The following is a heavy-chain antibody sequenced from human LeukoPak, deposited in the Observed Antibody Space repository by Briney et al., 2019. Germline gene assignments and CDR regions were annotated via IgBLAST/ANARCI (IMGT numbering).Heavy chain of an antibody. J-gene: IGHJ6*03. Sequence: PSETLSLTCTVSGGSISSYYWSWIRQPAGKGLEWIGRIYTSRSTNYNPSLKSRVTMSVDTSKNQFSLKLSSVTAADTAVYYCARVTATTPYYYMDVWGKGTTVTVSS. CDR3: ARVTATTPYYYMDV. CDR2: IYTSRST. V-gene: IGHV4-4*07. D-gene: IGHD2-15*01. CDR1: GGSISSYY.